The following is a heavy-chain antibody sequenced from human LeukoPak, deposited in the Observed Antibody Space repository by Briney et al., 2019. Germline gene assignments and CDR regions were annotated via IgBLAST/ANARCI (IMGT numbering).Heavy chain of an antibody. CDR1: GGSISGNA. CDR2: ILTSGDT. CDR3: ARRFNSGNDDVFDI. D-gene: IGHD1-1*01. Sequence: SETLSLTCTVSGGSISGNAWNWVRQPAGKGLEWVGRILTSGDTVYNPSLESRVTMSLDTSKNQFSLKLNSLTAADTAVYYCARRFNSGNDDVFDIWGQGTMVAVS. V-gene: IGHV4-4*07. J-gene: IGHJ3*02.